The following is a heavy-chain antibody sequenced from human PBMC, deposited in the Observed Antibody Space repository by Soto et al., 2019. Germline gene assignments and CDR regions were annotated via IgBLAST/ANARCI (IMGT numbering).Heavy chain of an antibody. Sequence: EVQLVESGGGLVQPGGSLRLSCAASGFTFRSYWMTWVRQAPGKGLEWVANIHPDGSAKYYVDSVKGRLTISRDKAKNSLYLQMSSLTAEYTAVYYCAYNSRSGKFAFDTWGQGTMVTVSP. J-gene: IGHJ3*02. CDR3: AYNSRSGKFAFDT. CDR1: GFTFRSYW. D-gene: IGHD1-1*01. V-gene: IGHV3-7*01. CDR2: IHPDGSAK.